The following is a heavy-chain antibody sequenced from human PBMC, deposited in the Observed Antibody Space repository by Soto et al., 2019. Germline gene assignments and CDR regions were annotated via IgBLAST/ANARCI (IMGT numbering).Heavy chain of an antibody. Sequence: QLVESGGGLVQPGGSLRLSCAASGFAFSDYPMSWVRQAPGKGLEWVASIKEGGNDKYYVDSVKGRFTISRDNAKNSLFLQMSSLRAEDTAVYYCATHRGWRFGYWGQGALVTVSS. CDR3: ATHRGWRFGY. V-gene: IGHV3-7*05. D-gene: IGHD6-19*01. CDR1: GFAFSDYP. J-gene: IGHJ4*02. CDR2: IKEGGNDK.